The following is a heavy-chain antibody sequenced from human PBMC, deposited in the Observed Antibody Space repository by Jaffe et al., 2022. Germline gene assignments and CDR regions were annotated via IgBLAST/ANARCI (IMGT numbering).Heavy chain of an antibody. D-gene: IGHD2-21*02. CDR1: GFYFNYYG. CDR3: AKDGVHSSSSVTYFHF. V-gene: IGHV3-30*02. CDR2: IHFDARDQ. J-gene: IGHJ4*02. Sequence: QVQLVESGGGVVQPGGSLRLSCVASGFYFNYYGLHWVRQAPGKGLEWVAFIHFDARDQYYADFVKGRFTISRDNSRDTVYLQMNSLTTEDTAVYYCAKDGVHSSSSVTYFHFWGLGTLVSVSS.